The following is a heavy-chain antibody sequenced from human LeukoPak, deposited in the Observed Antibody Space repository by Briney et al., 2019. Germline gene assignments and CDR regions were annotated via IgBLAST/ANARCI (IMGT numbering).Heavy chain of an antibody. D-gene: IGHD5/OR15-5a*01. Sequence: GGSLRLSCAASGFTFSSYGMHWVRQAPGKGLEWVAFIRNDGSNKYYADSVKGRFTISRDNSKNTLYLQMNSLRAEDTAVYYCARGLGRGTNILFFYYFDSWGQGTLITVSS. V-gene: IGHV3-30*02. J-gene: IGHJ4*02. CDR2: IRNDGSNK. CDR1: GFTFSSYG. CDR3: ARGLGRGTNILFFYYFDS.